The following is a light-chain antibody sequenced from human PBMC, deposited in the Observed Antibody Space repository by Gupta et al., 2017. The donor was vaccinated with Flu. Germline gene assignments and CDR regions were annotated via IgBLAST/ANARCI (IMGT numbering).Light chain of an antibody. J-gene: IGKJ4*01. CDR3: QQYEPDPLT. Sequence: DVQMTQSPSSLSASVGDRVTITCRASQDIKNYLAWFQQTPGEAPKSLIDDASRLHSEVPDKFRARGSGPECTRTSTSLKAEDAATYDGQQYEPDPLTLGGGTKVEF. CDR2: DAS. CDR1: QDIKNY. V-gene: IGKV1-16*02.